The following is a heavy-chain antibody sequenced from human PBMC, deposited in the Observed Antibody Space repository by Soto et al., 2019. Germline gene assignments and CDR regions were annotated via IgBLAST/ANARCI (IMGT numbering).Heavy chain of an antibody. D-gene: IGHD3-10*01. V-gene: IGHV4-59*01. J-gene: IGHJ4*02. CDR3: ARPSRSYYNWHDY. Sequence: PSETLSLTCSVYSGSINNYFWTWIRQPPGKGLEWIGYIYYSGSTNYNPSLKSRVTISIDTSKNQFSLRLSSLPAADTAVYYCARPSRSYYNWHDYWGQGALMTVSS. CDR2: IYYSGST. CDR1: SGSINNYF.